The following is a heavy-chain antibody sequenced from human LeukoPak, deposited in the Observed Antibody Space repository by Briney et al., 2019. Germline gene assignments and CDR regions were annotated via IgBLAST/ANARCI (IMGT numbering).Heavy chain of an antibody. CDR2: ISYDGSNK. D-gene: IGHD1-26*01. CDR1: GFTFSSYG. V-gene: IGHV3-30*18. Sequence: GGSLRLSCAASGFTFSSYGMHWVRQAPGKGLEWVAVISYDGSNKYYADSVKGRFTISRDNSKNTLYPQMNSLRGEDTAVYYCAKDARRGSYSGWFDPWGQGTLVTVSS. J-gene: IGHJ5*02. CDR3: AKDARRGSYSGWFDP.